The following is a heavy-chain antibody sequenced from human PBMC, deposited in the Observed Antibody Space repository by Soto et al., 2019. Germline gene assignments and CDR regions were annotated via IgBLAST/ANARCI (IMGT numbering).Heavy chain of an antibody. J-gene: IGHJ4*02. V-gene: IGHV3-9*01. CDR2: ITWNSGSI. D-gene: IGHD3-9*01. CDR1: GFTFDDYA. Sequence: EVQLVESGGGLVQPGRSLRLSCAASGFTFDDYAIHWVRQVPGKGLEWVSGITWNSGSIGYADSVKGRFTISRDNAKNSLYLQMNSLRVEDTALYYCAKASGSFDWLLDYFDCWGQGTLVTVSS. CDR3: AKASGSFDWLLDYFDC.